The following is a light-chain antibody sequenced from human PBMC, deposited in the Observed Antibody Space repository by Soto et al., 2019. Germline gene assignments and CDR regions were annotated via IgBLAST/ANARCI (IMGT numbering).Light chain of an antibody. CDR2: DAS. J-gene: IGKJ5*01. V-gene: IGKV3-11*01. Sequence: EIVSTQSPATLSLSPGERATLSCRASQTVKKFLAWYHQKPGQPPRLLIYDASNRAAGIPDRFSGSGSGTDFTLTVSSLEPEDSGVYFCQQRSNWPPITFGQGTRLEIK. CDR3: QQRSNWPPIT. CDR1: QTVKKF.